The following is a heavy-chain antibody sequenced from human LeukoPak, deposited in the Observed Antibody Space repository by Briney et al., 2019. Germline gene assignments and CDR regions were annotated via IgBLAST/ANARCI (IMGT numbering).Heavy chain of an antibody. J-gene: IGHJ6*02. CDR1: GGSISSYY. D-gene: IGHD2-2*01. CDR2: IYTSGST. CDR3: ARDGAPVIPAARRGHGMDV. V-gene: IGHV4-4*07. Sequence: SETLSLTCTVSGGSISSYYWSWIRQPAGKGLECIGRIYTSGSTNYNPSLKSRVTMSVDTSKNRFSLKLSSVTAADTAVYYCARDGAPVIPAARRGHGMDVWGQGTTVTVSS.